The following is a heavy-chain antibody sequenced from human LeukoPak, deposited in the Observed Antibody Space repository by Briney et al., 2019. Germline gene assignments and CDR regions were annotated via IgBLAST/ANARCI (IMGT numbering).Heavy chain of an antibody. CDR3: ARGRIAARWTNWFDP. V-gene: IGHV1-18*01. CDR2: ISAYNGNT. D-gene: IGHD6-6*01. CDR1: GYTFTSYG. Sequence: ASVKVSCKASGYTFTSYGISWVRQAPGQGLEWMGWISAYNGNTNYAQKLQGRVTVTTDASTSTAYMELRSLRSDDTAVYYCARGRIAARWTNWFDPWGQGTLVTVSS. J-gene: IGHJ5*02.